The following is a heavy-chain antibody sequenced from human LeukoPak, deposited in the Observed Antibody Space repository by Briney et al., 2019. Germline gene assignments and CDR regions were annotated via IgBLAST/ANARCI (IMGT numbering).Heavy chain of an antibody. J-gene: IGHJ4*02. V-gene: IGHV3-33*01. D-gene: IGHD5-12*01. Sequence: GGSLRLSCAASGFTFSSYGMHWVRQAPGKGLEWVAVIWYDGSNKYYADSVKGRFTISRDNSKNTLYLQMNSLRAEDTAVYYCARASLYSGYDFDYWGQGTLVTVSP. CDR3: ARASLYSGYDFDY. CDR2: IWYDGSNK. CDR1: GFTFSSYG.